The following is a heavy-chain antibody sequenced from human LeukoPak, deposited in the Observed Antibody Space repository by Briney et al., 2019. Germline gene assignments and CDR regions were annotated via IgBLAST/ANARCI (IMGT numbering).Heavy chain of an antibody. J-gene: IGHJ5*02. V-gene: IGHV4-38-2*02. D-gene: IGHD2-15*01. Sequence: SETLSLTCTVSGYSISSGYYWGWIRQPPGKGLEWIGSIYHSGSTYYNPSLKSRVTISVDTSKNQFSLKLSSVTAADTAVYYCARYTVVVVAAKEYNWFDPWGQGTLVTVSS. CDR3: ARYTVVVVAAKEYNWFDP. CDR1: GYSISSGYY. CDR2: IYHSGST.